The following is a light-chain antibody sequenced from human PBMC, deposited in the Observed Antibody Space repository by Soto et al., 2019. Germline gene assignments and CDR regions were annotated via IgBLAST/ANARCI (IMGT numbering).Light chain of an antibody. J-gene: IGLJ3*02. CDR2: EVT. CDR1: SSDVGPYNY. CDR3: AARDDSLSGHWV. Sequence: QSALTQPASVSGSPGQSITISCTGTSSDVGPYNYVSWYQHHPGKAPKLLIYEVTKRPSGVSNRFSGSKSGNTASLTISGLQAEDEADYYCAARDDSLSGHWVFGGGTKLTVL. V-gene: IGLV2-14*01.